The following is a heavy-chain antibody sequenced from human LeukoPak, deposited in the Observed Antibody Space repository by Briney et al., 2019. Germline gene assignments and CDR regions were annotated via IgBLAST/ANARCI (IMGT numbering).Heavy chain of an antibody. CDR2: INHSGST. CDR3: ARVYPYYYGSSIDY. V-gene: IGHV4-34*01. CDR1: GGSFSGYY. D-gene: IGHD3-10*01. J-gene: IGHJ4*02. Sequence: SETLSLTCAVYGGSFSGYYWSWIRQPPGKGLEWIGEINHSGSTNYNPSLKSRVTISVDTSKNQFSLKLSSVTAADTAVYYCARVYPYYYGSSIDYWGQGTLVTVSS.